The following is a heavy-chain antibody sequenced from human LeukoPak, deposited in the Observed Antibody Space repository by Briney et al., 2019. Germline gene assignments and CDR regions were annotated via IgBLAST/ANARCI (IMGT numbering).Heavy chain of an antibody. V-gene: IGHV3-48*01. CDR2: TSSSSSTI. D-gene: IGHD5-12*01. CDR1: GFTFSSYS. CDR3: ARAFVKTIRGAFDI. Sequence: GGSLRLSCAASGFTFSSYSMHWVRQAPGKGLEWVSYTSSSSSTIYYADSVKGRFTISRDNSKNTLYLQMNSLRAEDTAVYYCARAFVKTIRGAFDIWGQGTMVTVSS. J-gene: IGHJ3*02.